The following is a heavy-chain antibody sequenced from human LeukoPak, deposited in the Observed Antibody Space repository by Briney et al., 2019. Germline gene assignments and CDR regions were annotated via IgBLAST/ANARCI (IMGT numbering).Heavy chain of an antibody. CDR3: ARLDNSGYYTLDY. D-gene: IGHD3-22*01. CDR2: IYYSGST. J-gene: IGHJ4*02. CDR1: GGSFSGYY. Sequence: PSETLSLTCAVYGGSFSGYYWSWIRQPPGKGLEWIGNIYYSGSTYYNPSLKSRVTIFVDTSKNHFSLKVNSVTAADTAVYYCARLDNSGYYTLDYWGQGTLVTVSS. V-gene: IGHV4-34*01.